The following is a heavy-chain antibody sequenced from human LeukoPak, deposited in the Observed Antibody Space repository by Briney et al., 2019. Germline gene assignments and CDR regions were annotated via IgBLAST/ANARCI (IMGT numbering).Heavy chain of an antibody. Sequence: GASVKVSCKVSGYTLTELSMHWVRQAPGKGLEWMGFFDPEDGETIYAQKFQGRVTMTEDTSTDTAYMELSTLRSEDTAVYYCATGGDILTGYYFDYWGQGNLVTVSS. CDR3: ATGGDILTGYYFDY. J-gene: IGHJ4*02. V-gene: IGHV1-24*01. CDR1: GYTLTELS. D-gene: IGHD3-9*01. CDR2: FDPEDGET.